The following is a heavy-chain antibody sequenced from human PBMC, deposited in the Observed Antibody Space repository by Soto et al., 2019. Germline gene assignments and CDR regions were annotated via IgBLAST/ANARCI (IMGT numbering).Heavy chain of an antibody. CDR2: ISYDGSNK. J-gene: IGHJ3*02. D-gene: IGHD3-22*01. Sequence: PGGSLRLSCAASGFTFSSYGMHWVRQAPGKGLEWVAVISYDGSNKYYADSVKGRFTISRDNSKNTLYLQMNSLRAEDTAVYYCAKEFGIYYDSSGYYDAFDIWGQGTMVTVSS. V-gene: IGHV3-30*18. CDR3: AKEFGIYYDSSGYYDAFDI. CDR1: GFTFSSYG.